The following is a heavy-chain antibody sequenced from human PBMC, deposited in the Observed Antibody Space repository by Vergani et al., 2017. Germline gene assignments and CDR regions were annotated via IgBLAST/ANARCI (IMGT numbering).Heavy chain of an antibody. D-gene: IGHD2-8*01. Sequence: QVQLVESGGGVVQPGRSLRLSCAASGFTFNQYGMHWVRQAPGKGLEWVAVTWYDGNNKQYADSVKGRFTISRDNTNNSLFLQLRSLRAEDAAVYYCARDCTSGGCPDNYGMDVWGQGATVTVSS. J-gene: IGHJ6*02. CDR3: ARDCTSGGCPDNYGMDV. CDR1: GFTFNQYG. V-gene: IGHV3-33*01. CDR2: TWYDGNNK.